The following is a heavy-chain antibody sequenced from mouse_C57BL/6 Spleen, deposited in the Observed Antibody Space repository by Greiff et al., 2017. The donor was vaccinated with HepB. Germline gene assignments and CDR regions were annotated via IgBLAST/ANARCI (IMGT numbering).Heavy chain of an antibody. CDR3: ARLFYYGYAMDY. Sequence: VQLQQSGPELVKPGASVKISCKASGYTFTDYYMNWVKQSHGKSLEWIGDINPNNGGTSYNQKFKGKATLTVDKSSSTAYMGLRSLTSEDSAGYYCARLFYYGYAMDYWGQGTSVTVSS. CDR1: GYTFTDYY. J-gene: IGHJ4*01. D-gene: IGHD1-1*01. V-gene: IGHV1-26*01. CDR2: INPNNGGT.